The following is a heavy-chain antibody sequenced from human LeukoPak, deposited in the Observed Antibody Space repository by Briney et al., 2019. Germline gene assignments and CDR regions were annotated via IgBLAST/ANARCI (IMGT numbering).Heavy chain of an antibody. V-gene: IGHV3-7*01. D-gene: IGHD6-19*01. CDR2: IKQDGGET. CDR1: GFTFSNYW. Sequence: GGSLRLSCAASGFTFSNYWMSWVRQAPGKGLEWVARIKQDGGETYYVDSVRGRFTISRDNAKNSLYLQMNSLRAEDTAVYYCARVVAVAGYNWFDPWGQGTLVTVSS. CDR3: ARVVAVAGYNWFDP. J-gene: IGHJ5*02.